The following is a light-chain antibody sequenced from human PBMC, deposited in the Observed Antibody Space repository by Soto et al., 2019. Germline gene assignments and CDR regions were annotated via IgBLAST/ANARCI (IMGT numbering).Light chain of an antibody. CDR1: SSDVGSYDR. Sequence: QSVLTQPPSVSGSPGQSVTISCTGTSSDVGSYDRVSWYQQPPGTAPKLMIYEVNNRPSGVPDRFSGSKSGNTASLTISGLQAEDEADYYCSSFTSSTTLVFGAGTKLTVL. V-gene: IGLV2-18*02. J-gene: IGLJ2*01. CDR2: EVN. CDR3: SSFTSSTTLV.